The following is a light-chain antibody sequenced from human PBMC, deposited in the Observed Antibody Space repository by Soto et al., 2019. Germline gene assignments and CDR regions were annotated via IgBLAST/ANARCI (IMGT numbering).Light chain of an antibody. Sequence: QYALTQPASVSGSPGQSITISCTGTSSDVGGYNYVCWYQHHPGKAPKLMIYEVSNRPSGVSNRFSGSKSGNTASLTISGIQAEEEADYYCSSYTSSSSVVFGGGTKLTVL. CDR2: EVS. CDR1: SSDVGGYNY. CDR3: SSYTSSSSVV. V-gene: IGLV2-14*01. J-gene: IGLJ2*01.